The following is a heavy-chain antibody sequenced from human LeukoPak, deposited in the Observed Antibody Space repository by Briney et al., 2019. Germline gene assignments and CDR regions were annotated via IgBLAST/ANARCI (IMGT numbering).Heavy chain of an antibody. CDR1: GYTFTSYG. CDR2: ISAYNDNT. J-gene: IGHJ6*02. D-gene: IGHD1-26*01. CDR3: ARGGSYRSNYYYGMDV. Sequence: GASVKVSCKASGYTFTSYGISWVRQAPGQGLEWMGWISAYNDNTNYAQKLQGRVTMTTDTSTSTAYMELRSLRSDDTAVYYCARGGSYRSNYYYGMDVWGQGTTVTVSS. V-gene: IGHV1-18*04.